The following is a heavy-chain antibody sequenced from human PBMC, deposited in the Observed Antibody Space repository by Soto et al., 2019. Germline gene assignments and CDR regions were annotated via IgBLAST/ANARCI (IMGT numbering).Heavy chain of an antibody. CDR3: ARERYYDRDAFDI. J-gene: IGHJ3*02. D-gene: IGHD3-22*01. Sequence: PGGSLRLSCAASGFTFSSYAMHWVRQAPGKGLEWVAVISYDGSNKYYADSVKGRFTISRDNSKNTLYLQMNSLRAEDTAVYYWARERYYDRDAFDIWGQGTMVTVSS. CDR1: GFTFSSYA. V-gene: IGHV3-30-3*01. CDR2: ISYDGSNK.